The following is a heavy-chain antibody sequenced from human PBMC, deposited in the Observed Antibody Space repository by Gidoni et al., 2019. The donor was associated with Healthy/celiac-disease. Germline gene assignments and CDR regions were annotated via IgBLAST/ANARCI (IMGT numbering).Heavy chain of an antibody. Sequence: QLQLQESGPGLVKPSETLSLTCTVSGGSISSSSYYWGWIRQPPGKGLEWIGSIYYSGRTYYSPSLKSRVTISVDTSKNQFSLKLTSVTAADTAVYYCARHLNMIVLASFDYWGQGTLVTVSS. D-gene: IGHD3-22*01. CDR3: ARHLNMIVLASFDY. CDR2: IYYSGRT. CDR1: GGSISSSSYY. V-gene: IGHV4-39*01. J-gene: IGHJ4*02.